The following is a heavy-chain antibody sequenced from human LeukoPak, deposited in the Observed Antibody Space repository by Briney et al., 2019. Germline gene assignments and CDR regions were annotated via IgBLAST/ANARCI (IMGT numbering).Heavy chain of an antibody. J-gene: IGHJ4*02. CDR3: ARDFWGAYRVDYFDY. V-gene: IGHV3-48*03. CDR2: ISSSGSTI. Sequence: GGSLRLSCAASGFTFTIYEMNWVRQAPGKGLEWVSYISSSGSTIYYADSVRGRFTISIDNAKKSLYLQMNSLRAEDTAVYYCARDFWGAYRVDYFDYWGQGTLVTVSS. D-gene: IGHD3-3*01. CDR1: GFTFTIYE.